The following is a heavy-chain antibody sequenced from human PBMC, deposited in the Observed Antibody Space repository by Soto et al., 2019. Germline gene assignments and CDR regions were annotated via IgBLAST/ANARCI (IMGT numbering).Heavy chain of an antibody. J-gene: IGHJ4*02. CDR2: IYYSGST. V-gene: IGHV4-59*01. Sequence: SETLSLTCTVSGGSISSYYWSWIRQPPGKGLEWIGYIYYSGSTNYNPSLKSRVTISVDTSKNQFSLKLSSVTAADTAVYYCARAYDDSSGYYYFDYWGQGTLVTVSS. D-gene: IGHD3-22*01. CDR1: GGSISSYY. CDR3: ARAYDDSSGYYYFDY.